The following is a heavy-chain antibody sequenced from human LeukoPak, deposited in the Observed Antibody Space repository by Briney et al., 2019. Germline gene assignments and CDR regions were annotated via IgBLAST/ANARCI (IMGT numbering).Heavy chain of an antibody. V-gene: IGHV4-59*01. J-gene: IGHJ2*01. CDR3: ARDRWRTGYFDL. D-gene: IGHD2-8*02. CDR2: IYYSGST. Sequence: SETLSLTCTVSGGSISCYYWSWIRQPPGKGLEWIGYIYYSGSTNYNPSLKSRVTISVDTSKNQFSLKLSSVTAADTAVYYCARDRWRTGYFDLWGRGTLVTVSS. CDR1: GGSISCYY.